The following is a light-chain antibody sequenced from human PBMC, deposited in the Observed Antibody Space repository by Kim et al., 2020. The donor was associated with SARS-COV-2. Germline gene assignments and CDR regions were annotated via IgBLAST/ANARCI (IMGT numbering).Light chain of an antibody. CDR3: SSYTSTNTLV. CDR1: STVGVVYIY. CDR2: DVN. V-gene: IGLV2-14*03. Sequence: GQSIAISCHVPSTVGVVYIYVNWNQQHTGKAPQVMIYDVNNRPSGVSARFSGSKSGDTASLTISGLQAEDEADYYCSSYTSTNTLVFGGGTQLTVL. J-gene: IGLJ3*02.